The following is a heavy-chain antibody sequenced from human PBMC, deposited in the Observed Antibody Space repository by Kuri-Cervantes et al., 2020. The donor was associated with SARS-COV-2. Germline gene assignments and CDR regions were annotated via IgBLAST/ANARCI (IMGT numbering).Heavy chain of an antibody. V-gene: IGHV4-59*01. CDR1: GASISSYY. CDR2: IYYSGST. D-gene: IGHD3-3*01. J-gene: IGHJ5*01. Sequence: ESLKISCTVSGASISSYYWSWIRQPPGKGLEWTGYIYYSGSTNYNPSLKSRVTITVDTSKYLFSLKLSSVTAADTAVYYCARGGESADDFWSGYKNWFDPWGQGTLVTVSS. CDR3: ARGGESADDFWSGYKNWFDP.